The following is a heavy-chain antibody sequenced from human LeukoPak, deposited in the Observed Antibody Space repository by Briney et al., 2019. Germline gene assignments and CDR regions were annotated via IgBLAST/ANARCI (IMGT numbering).Heavy chain of an antibody. Sequence: SETLSLTCAVYGGSFSGYYWSWIRQPPGKGLEWIGEINHSGSTNYNPSLKSRVTISVDTSKNQFSLKLSSVTAADTAAYYCARGMGYCSGGSCYYYYYGMDVWGKGTTVTVSS. CDR3: ARGMGYCSGGSCYYYYYGMDV. D-gene: IGHD2-15*01. J-gene: IGHJ6*04. CDR1: GGSFSGYY. V-gene: IGHV4-34*01. CDR2: INHSGST.